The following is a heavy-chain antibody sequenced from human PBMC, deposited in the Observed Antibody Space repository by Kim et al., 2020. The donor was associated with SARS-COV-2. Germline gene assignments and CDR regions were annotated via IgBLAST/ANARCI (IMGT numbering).Heavy chain of an antibody. CDR3: ARDLGEWCGTSCYPFDY. D-gene: IGHD2-2*01. J-gene: IGHJ4*02. CDR1: GFTFSSYS. Sequence: GGSLRLSCAASGFTFSSYSMNWVRQAPGKGLEWVSYISSSSSTIYYADSVKGRFTISRDNAKNSLYLQMNSLRDEDTAVYYCARDLGEWCGTSCYPFDYWGQGTLVTVSS. V-gene: IGHV3-48*02. CDR2: ISSSSSTI.